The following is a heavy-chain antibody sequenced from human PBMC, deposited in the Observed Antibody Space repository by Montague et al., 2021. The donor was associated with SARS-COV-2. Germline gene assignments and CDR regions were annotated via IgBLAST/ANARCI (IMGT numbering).Heavy chain of an antibody. V-gene: IGHV2-5*02. Sequence: PALVKPTQTLTLTCTFSGFSLSTSGVGVGWIRQPPGKALEWLALIYWDDDKRYSPSLKSRLTITKDTSKNQVVLTMTNMDPVDTAIYYCAAHRITGWAFDYWGQGTLVTVSS. CDR2: IYWDDDK. CDR1: GFSLSTSGVG. D-gene: IGHD1-20*01. J-gene: IGHJ4*02. CDR3: AAHRITGWAFDY.